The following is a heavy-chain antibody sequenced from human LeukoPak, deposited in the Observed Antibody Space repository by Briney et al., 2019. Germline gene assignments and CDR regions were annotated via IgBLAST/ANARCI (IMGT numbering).Heavy chain of an antibody. D-gene: IGHD5-24*01. J-gene: IGHJ4*02. Sequence: RGSLRLSCAASGFTFSSYEMNWVRQAPGKGLEWVSYISSSGSTIHYADSVKGRFTISRDNAKNSLYLQMNSLRAEDTAVYYCAREPVEVATIDYWGQGTLVTVSS. V-gene: IGHV3-48*03. CDR2: ISSSGSTI. CDR3: AREPVEVATIDY. CDR1: GFTFSSYE.